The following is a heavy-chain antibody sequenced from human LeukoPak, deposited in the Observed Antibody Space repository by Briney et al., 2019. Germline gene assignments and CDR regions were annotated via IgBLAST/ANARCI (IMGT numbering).Heavy chain of an antibody. D-gene: IGHD6-19*01. CDR1: GFTFSSYA. V-gene: IGHV3-23*01. Sequence: GGSLRLSCAASGFTFSSYAMSWVRQASGKGLEWVSAISGSGGSTYYADSVKGRFTISRDNSKNTLYLQMNSLRAEDTAVYYCGWAVKSYYYYGMDVWGQGTTVTVSS. J-gene: IGHJ6*02. CDR2: ISGSGGST. CDR3: GWAVKSYYYYGMDV.